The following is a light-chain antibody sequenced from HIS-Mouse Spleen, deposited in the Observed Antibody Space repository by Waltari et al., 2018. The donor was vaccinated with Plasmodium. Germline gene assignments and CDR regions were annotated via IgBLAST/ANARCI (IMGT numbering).Light chain of an antibody. CDR1: SLRSYY. J-gene: IGLJ3*02. CDR2: GKN. Sequence: SSELTQDPAVSVALGQTVRITCQGDSLRSYYASWYQQKPGQAPVLVIYGKNNRPSGMPDRFSGSSTGNTAPLTITGAQAEDEADYYCNSRDSSGNHQVFGGGTKLTVL. CDR3: NSRDSSGNHQV. V-gene: IGLV3-19*01.